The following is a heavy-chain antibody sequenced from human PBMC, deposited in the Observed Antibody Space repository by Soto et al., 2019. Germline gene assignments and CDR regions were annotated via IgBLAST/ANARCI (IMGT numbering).Heavy chain of an antibody. CDR1: GFTFSSYG. Sequence: VQLVESGGGVVQPGRSLRLSCAASGFTFSSYGMHWVRQAPGKGLEWVAVISYDGSNKYYADSVKGRFTISRDNSKNTRYLQMNSLRAEDTAVYYCAKRRDGYYYYGMDVWGQGTTVTVSS. CDR3: AKRRDGYYYYGMDV. V-gene: IGHV3-30*18. J-gene: IGHJ6*02. CDR2: ISYDGSNK.